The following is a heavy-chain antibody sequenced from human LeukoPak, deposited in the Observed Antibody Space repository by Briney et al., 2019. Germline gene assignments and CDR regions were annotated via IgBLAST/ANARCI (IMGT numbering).Heavy chain of an antibody. CDR2: ISYDGSNK. CDR3: ANFHDY. V-gene: IGHV3-30*18. Sequence: GRSLRLSCAASGFTFSSYGMHWVRQALDKGLEWVAVISYDGSNKYYADSVKGRFTISRDNSKNTLYLQMNSLRAEDTAVYYCANFHDYWGQGALVTVSS. J-gene: IGHJ4*02. CDR1: GFTFSSYG.